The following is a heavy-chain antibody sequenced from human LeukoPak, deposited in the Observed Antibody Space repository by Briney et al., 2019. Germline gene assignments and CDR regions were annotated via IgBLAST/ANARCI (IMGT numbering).Heavy chain of an antibody. J-gene: IGHJ4*02. V-gene: IGHV3-30*18. D-gene: IGHD6-19*01. CDR1: GFTFSSYG. CDR3: AKDLAAVAAGSYYFDY. CDR2: ISYDGSNK. Sequence: GGSLRLSCAASGFTFSSYGMHWVRQAPGKGQEWVAVISYDGSNKYYADSVKGRFTISRDNSKNTLYLQMNSLRAEDTAVYYCAKDLAAVAAGSYYFDYWGQGTLVTVSS.